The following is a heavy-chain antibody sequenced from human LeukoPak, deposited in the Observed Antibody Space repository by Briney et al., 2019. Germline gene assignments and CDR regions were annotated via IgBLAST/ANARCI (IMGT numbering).Heavy chain of an antibody. D-gene: IGHD5-12*01. CDR2: MSGSGNVA. V-gene: IGHV3-23*01. CDR1: GFTFTNYA. CDR3: AKTKNTVAILDS. Sequence: GGSLRLSCAASGFTFTNYAMTWVRQAPGKGLEWVSVMSGSGNVAYYSDSVKGRFTISRDNSKNTLYLQMDSLRAEDTAVYYCAKTKNTVAILDSWGQGILVTVSS. J-gene: IGHJ4*02.